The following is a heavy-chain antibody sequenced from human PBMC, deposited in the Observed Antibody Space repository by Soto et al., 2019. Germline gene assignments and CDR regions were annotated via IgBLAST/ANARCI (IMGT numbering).Heavy chain of an antibody. CDR3: ARGGRHSDYYYYYGMDV. CDR2: INTSGGSP. Sequence: GGSVKVSCKAFGYTFTIYYIHWVRQAPGQGLEWMGVINTSGGSPTYAQKFQDRVTMTRDTSTSTVYMELSSLRSEDTAVYYCARGGRHSDYYYYYGMDVWGQGTTVTVSS. CDR1: GYTFTIYY. V-gene: IGHV1-46*01. J-gene: IGHJ6*02. D-gene: IGHD6-25*01.